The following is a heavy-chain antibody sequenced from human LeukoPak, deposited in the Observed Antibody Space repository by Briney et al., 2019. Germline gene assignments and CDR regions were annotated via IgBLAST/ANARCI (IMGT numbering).Heavy chain of an antibody. CDR1: GFTFNNNA. CDR3: ARCTASCYANAFDV. Sequence: GGSLRLSCATSGFTFNNNAMSWVRQAPGKGLEWVSAINGGGDATEYADSVKGRFTISRDNSKNALYLQMNSLRPDDTAVYYCARCTASCYANAFDVWGQGTLLTVSS. D-gene: IGHD2-2*01. V-gene: IGHV3-23*01. J-gene: IGHJ3*01. CDR2: INGGGDAT.